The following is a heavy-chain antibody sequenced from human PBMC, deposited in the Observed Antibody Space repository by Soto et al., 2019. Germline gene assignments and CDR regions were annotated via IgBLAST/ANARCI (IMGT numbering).Heavy chain of an antibody. CDR2: IYYSGST. J-gene: IGHJ5*02. V-gene: IGHV4-31*03. CDR1: GGSISSGGYY. CDR3: AGDLNYYGSGSSRRGFDP. D-gene: IGHD3-10*01. Sequence: SDTLSLTCFVSGGSISSGGYYWSWIRQHPGKGLEWIGYIYYSGSTYYNPSLKSRVTISVDTSKNQFSLKLSSVTAADTAAYYCAGDLNYYGSGSSRRGFDPWGQGPLVTVSS.